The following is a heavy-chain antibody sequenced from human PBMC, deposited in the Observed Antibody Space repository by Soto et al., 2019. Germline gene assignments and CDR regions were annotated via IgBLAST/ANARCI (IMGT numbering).Heavy chain of an antibody. CDR3: AKESSGGGVDHLDY. Sequence: EVQLLDSGGGLVQPGGSLRLSCAASGFTFSIYAMSWVRQAPGEGLEWGSGISGSGGSTYYADSVKGRFTISRDNSKNTVYLHMNSLSADDTDLYYCAKESSGGGVDHLDYCGQGTVVTISS. J-gene: IGHJ4*02. CDR1: GFTFSIYA. V-gene: IGHV3-23*01. CDR2: ISGSGGST. D-gene: IGHD3-10*01.